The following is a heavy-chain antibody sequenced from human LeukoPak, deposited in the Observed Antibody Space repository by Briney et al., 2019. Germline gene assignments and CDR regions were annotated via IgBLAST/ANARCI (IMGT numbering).Heavy chain of an antibody. D-gene: IGHD3-10*01. CDR1: GFISNNYA. V-gene: IGHV3-23*01. CDR3: AKDQRFGDLDDY. CDR2: ISGTGVTA. Sequence: GGSLRLSCAASGFISNNYAMSWVRQAPGKGLEWVSSISGTGVTAYYADSVKGRFAISRDNSKNILYLQMSSLRAEDTALYYCAKDQRFGDLDDYRGQGTLVTVSS. J-gene: IGHJ4*02.